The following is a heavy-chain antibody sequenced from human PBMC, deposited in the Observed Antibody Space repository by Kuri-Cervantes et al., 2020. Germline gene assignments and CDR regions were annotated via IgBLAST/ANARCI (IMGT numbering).Heavy chain of an antibody. Sequence: ESLKISCAASGFSFSDHYLDWVRQAPGKGLEWIGSIYYSGSTYYNPSLKSRVTISVDTSKNQFSLKLTSVTAADTAVYYCARSGSRVTATHSLGYWGQGTLVTVSS. CDR2: IYYSGST. CDR3: ARSGSRVTATHSLGY. D-gene: IGHD2-21*02. J-gene: IGHJ4*02. CDR1: GFSFSDHY. V-gene: IGHV4-38-2*01.